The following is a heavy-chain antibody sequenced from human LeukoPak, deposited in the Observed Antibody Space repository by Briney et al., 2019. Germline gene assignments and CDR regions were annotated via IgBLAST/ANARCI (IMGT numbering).Heavy chain of an antibody. CDR3: VNEVHGAYCDGDCVQDAFDV. CDR1: GFTFSSYG. J-gene: IGHJ3*01. V-gene: IGHV3-30*18. Sequence: GGSLRLSCAASGFTFSSYGMHWVRQAPGKGLEWVAVISYDGSNKYYADSVKGRFTISRDNGKNSLYLQMNSLRVEDTAVYFCVNEVHGAYCDGDCVQDAFDVWGQGTAVTVSS. CDR2: ISYDGSNK. D-gene: IGHD2-21*02.